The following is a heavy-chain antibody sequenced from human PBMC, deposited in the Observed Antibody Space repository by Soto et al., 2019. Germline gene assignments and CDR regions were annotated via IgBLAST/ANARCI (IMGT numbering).Heavy chain of an antibody. V-gene: IGHV4-34*01. CDR2: INHSGST. J-gene: IGHJ4*02. Sequence: PSETLCLTCGVYGGSFSGYYWSWIRKPPGKGLEWIGEINHSGSTNYNPSLKSRVTISLDTSKNQFSLKLSSVTAADTAVYYCARGANLGYSSSWSNFDYWGQGPLVTVSS. CDR1: GGSFSGYY. CDR3: ARGANLGYSSSWSNFDY. D-gene: IGHD6-13*01.